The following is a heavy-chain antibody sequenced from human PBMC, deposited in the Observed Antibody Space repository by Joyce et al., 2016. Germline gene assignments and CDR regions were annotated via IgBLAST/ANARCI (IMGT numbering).Heavy chain of an antibody. D-gene: IGHD1-26*01. Sequence: QVQLQQWGAGLLKPSETLSLTCAVYGGSFSGYYWNWILQPPGKGLEWIGEIYHSGYTNYNPSLKSRIIISVDTSENRFSLKLRSVTAADTAVYYCARGPSSGSYYRNWGQGTLVTVSS. CDR2: IYHSGYT. CDR3: ARGPSSGSYYRN. CDR1: GGSFSGYY. V-gene: IGHV4-34*01. J-gene: IGHJ4*02.